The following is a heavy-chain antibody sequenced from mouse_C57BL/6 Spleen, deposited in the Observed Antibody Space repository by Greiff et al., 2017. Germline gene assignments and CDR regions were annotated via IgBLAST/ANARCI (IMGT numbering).Heavy chain of an antibody. CDR3: AIDGPWFAY. CDR2: ISRGSSTI. V-gene: IGHV5-17*01. Sequence: EVKLVESGGGLVKPGGSLKLSCAASGFTFSDYGMHWVRQAPEKGLEWVAYISRGSSTIYYADTVKGRFTISRDNAKNTLFLQMTSLRSEDTAMYYCAIDGPWFAYWGQGTLVTVSA. J-gene: IGHJ3*01. D-gene: IGHD2-3*01. CDR1: GFTFSDYG.